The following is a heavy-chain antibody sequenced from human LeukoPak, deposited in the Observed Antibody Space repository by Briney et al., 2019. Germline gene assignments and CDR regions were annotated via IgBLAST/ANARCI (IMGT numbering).Heavy chain of an antibody. J-gene: IGHJ5*02. D-gene: IGHD3/OR15-3a*01. CDR1: GGSISNHY. Sequence: PSESLSLTCTVSGGSISNHYWAWIQQPPGKGLEWIAYIFYGGNTNYNPSLKSRVTTSMDTSKNEVSLKLNSVTAADTAVYYCARDRSDDFWTGPSSFDPWGQGILVTVS. CDR2: IFYGGNT. CDR3: ARDRSDDFWTGPSSFDP. V-gene: IGHV4-59*11.